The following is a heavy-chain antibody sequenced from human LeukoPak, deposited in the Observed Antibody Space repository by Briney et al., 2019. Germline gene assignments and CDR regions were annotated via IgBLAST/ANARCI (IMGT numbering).Heavy chain of an antibody. Sequence: GASVKVSCKASGYTFTGYHMHWVRQAPGQGLEWMGWINPNSGGTNYAQKFQGRVTMTWDTSISTAYMELRRLRPDDTAVYFCARDGPAQMVDLDYWGQGTLVTVSS. CDR1: GYTFTGYH. D-gene: IGHD3-10*01. CDR2: INPNSGGT. V-gene: IGHV1-2*02. CDR3: ARDGPAQMVDLDY. J-gene: IGHJ4*02.